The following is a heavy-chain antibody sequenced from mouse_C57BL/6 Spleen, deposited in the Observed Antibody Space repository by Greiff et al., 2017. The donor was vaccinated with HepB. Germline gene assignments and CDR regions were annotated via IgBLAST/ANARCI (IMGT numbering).Heavy chain of an antibody. Sequence: DVQLVESGGGLVKPGGSLKLSCAASGFTFSDYGMHWVRQAPEKGLEWVAYISSGSSTIYYADTVQGRFTISSDNAKNTLFLQMTSLRSEDTAMYYCARMGFAYWGQGTLVTVSA. J-gene: IGHJ3*01. CDR2: ISSGSSTI. CDR1: GFTFSDYG. CDR3: ARMGFAY. V-gene: IGHV5-17*01.